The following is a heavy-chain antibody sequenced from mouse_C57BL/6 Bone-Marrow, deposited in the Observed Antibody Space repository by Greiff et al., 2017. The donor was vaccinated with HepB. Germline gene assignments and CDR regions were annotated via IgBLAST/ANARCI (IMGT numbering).Heavy chain of an antibody. CDR2: INPSTGGT. V-gene: IGHV1-42*01. J-gene: IGHJ3*01. CDR1: GYSFTGYY. D-gene: IGHD1-1*01. Sequence: VEPGASVKISCKASGYSFTGYYMNWVKQSPEKSLEWIGEINPSTGGTTYNQKFKAKATLTVDKSSSTAYMQLKSLTSEDSAVYYCARTHYYGSSYVAWFAYWGQGTLVTVSA. CDR3: ARTHYYGSSYVAWFAY.